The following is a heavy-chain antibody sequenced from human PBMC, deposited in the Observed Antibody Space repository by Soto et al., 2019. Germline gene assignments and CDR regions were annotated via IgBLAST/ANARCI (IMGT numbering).Heavy chain of an antibody. V-gene: IGHV3-9*01. CDR2: ISWNSGSI. Sequence: GGSLRLSCAASGFTFDDYAMHWVRQAPGKGLEWVSGISWNSGSIGYADSVKGRFTISRDDAKNSLYLQMNSLRAEDTALYYCAKAGCSGGSCYAEFDYWGQGTLVTVSS. CDR1: GFTFDDYA. J-gene: IGHJ4*02. CDR3: AKAGCSGGSCYAEFDY. D-gene: IGHD2-15*01.